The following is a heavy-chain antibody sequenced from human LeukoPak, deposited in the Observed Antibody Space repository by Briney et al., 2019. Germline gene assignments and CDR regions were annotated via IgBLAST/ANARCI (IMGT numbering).Heavy chain of an antibody. V-gene: IGHV4-34*01. CDR1: GGSFSGYY. Sequence: SETLSPTCAVYGGSFSGYYWSWIRQPPGKGLEWIGEINHSGSTNYNPSLKSRVTISVDTSKNQFSLKLSSVTAADTAVYYCARYNWNYPGFDPWGQGTLVTVSS. D-gene: IGHD1-7*01. CDR2: INHSGST. CDR3: ARYNWNYPGFDP. J-gene: IGHJ5*02.